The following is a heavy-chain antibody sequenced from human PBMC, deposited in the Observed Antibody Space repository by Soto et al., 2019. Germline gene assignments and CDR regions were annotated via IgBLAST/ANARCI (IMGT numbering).Heavy chain of an antibody. J-gene: IGHJ4*02. CDR1: GFTFSSYG. CDR2: ISYDGSNK. V-gene: IGHV3-30*03. CDR3: VGATYY. Sequence: QVQLVESGGGVVQPGTSLRLSCAASGFTFSSYGMHWVRQAPGKGLEWVAVISYDGSNKYYADSVKGRFTISRDNSKNTLYLQMNSLRAEDTAVYYCVGATYYWGQGTLVTVSS.